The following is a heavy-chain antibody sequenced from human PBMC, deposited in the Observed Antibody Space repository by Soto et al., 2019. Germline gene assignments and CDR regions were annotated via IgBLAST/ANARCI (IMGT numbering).Heavy chain of an antibody. J-gene: IGHJ4*02. Sequence: SETLSLTCIVSGVSVRSYTWSWVRQPANKGLEWIGRVFSSVSATYNPSLKSRVSISMDTPENRISLKLDSVTAADAGVYFCARDGMTTGDTWGQRTLVTVSS. CDR3: ARDGMTTGDT. CDR2: VFSSVSA. CDR1: GVSVRSYT. D-gene: IGHD2-21*02. V-gene: IGHV4-4*07.